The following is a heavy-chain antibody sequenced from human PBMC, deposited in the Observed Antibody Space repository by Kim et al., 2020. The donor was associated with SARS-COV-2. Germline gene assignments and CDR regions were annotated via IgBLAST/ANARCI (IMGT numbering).Heavy chain of an antibody. D-gene: IGHD6-19*01. V-gene: IGHV3-13*04. Sequence: GGSLRLSCAASGFTFSSYDMHWVRQATGKGLEWVSAIGTAGDTYYPGSVKGRFTISRENAKNSLYLQMNSLRAGDTAVYYCARGGSGWYEKGAFDIWGQGTMVTVSS. CDR2: IGTAGDT. CDR3: ARGGSGWYEKGAFDI. CDR1: GFTFSSYD. J-gene: IGHJ3*02.